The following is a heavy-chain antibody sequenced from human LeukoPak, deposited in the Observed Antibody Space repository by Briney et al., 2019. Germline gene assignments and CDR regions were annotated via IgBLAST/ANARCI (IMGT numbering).Heavy chain of an antibody. Sequence: PGGSLRLSCAASGFTFSSYAMSWVRQAPGKGLEWVSAISGSGGSTYYADSVKGRFTISRDNSKNTLYLQMNSLRAEDTAAYYCAKTHSGSYYSNFDYWGQGTLVTVSS. CDR1: GFTFSSYA. D-gene: IGHD1-26*01. J-gene: IGHJ4*02. CDR3: AKTHSGSYYSNFDY. V-gene: IGHV3-23*01. CDR2: ISGSGGST.